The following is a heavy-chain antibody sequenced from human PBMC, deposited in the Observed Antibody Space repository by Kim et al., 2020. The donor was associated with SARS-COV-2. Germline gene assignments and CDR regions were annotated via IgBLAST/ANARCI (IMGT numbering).Heavy chain of an antibody. V-gene: IGHV1-3*01. CDR3: ATRIEAAGG. Sequence: ASVKVSCKASGYTFTSYAKHWVRQAPGQRLEWMGWIFAGNGNTKYSQKFQGRVTITRDTSASTVYMELSSLRSEDTAVYYCATRIEAAGGWGQGTLVTVSS. CDR2: IFAGNGNT. CDR1: GYTFTSYA. J-gene: IGHJ4*02. D-gene: IGHD6-13*01.